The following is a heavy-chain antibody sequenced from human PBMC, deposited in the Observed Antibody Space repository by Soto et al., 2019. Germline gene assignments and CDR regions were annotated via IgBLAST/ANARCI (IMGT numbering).Heavy chain of an antibody. D-gene: IGHD5-18*01. Sequence: GGSLRLSCAASGFTFSSYAMSWVRQAPGKGLEWVSAISGSGGSTYYADSVKGRFTISRDNSKNTLYLQMNSLRAEDTAVYYCAKADQGRVRISYGYKKGNKRGYYYGMDVWGQGTTVTVSS. CDR3: AKADQGRVRISYGYKKGNKRGYYYGMDV. CDR2: ISGSGGST. V-gene: IGHV3-23*01. J-gene: IGHJ6*02. CDR1: GFTFSSYA.